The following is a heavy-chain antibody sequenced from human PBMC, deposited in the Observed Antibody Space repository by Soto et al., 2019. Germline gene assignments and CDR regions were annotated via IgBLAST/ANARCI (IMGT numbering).Heavy chain of an antibody. CDR2: INHSGST. CDR3: ARAPEQLVRDWFDP. Sequence: TLSLTCAVYGGSFSGYYWSWIRQPPGKGLEWIGEINHSGSTNYNPSLKSRVTISVDTSKNQFSLKLSSVTAADTAVYYCARAPEQLVRDWFDPWGQGTLVTVSS. J-gene: IGHJ5*02. V-gene: IGHV4-34*01. D-gene: IGHD6-6*01. CDR1: GGSFSGYY.